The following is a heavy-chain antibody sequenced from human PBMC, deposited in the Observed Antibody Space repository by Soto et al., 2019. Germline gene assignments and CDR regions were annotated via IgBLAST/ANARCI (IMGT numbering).Heavy chain of an antibody. D-gene: IGHD1-26*01. CDR2: SWYDGSQT. Sequence: PXGSLRLSCATCGFNFNNYSMSWVRQAPGKGLEWVAVSWYDGSQTRYADSVRGRFTISRDNFQNTLYLHMDSLKAEDTAMYYCARDFTAGAIYKGVYYYGMDVWGRGTTVTASS. V-gene: IGHV3-33*08. CDR1: GFNFNNYS. CDR3: ARDFTAGAIYKGVYYYGMDV. J-gene: IGHJ6*01.